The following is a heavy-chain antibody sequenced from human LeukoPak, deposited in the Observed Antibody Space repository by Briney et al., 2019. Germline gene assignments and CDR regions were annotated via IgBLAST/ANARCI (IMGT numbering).Heavy chain of an antibody. J-gene: IGHJ4*02. D-gene: IGHD6-19*01. CDR2: INHSGST. CDR1: GGSLSGYY. V-gene: IGHV4-34*01. Sequence: KPSETLSLTCAVYGGSLSGYYGSWIRQPPGKGLEWIGEINHSGSTNYNPSLKSRVTISVDTSKNQFSLKLSSVTAAGTAVYYCASGYSSGWQIDYWGQGTLVTVSS. CDR3: ASGYSSGWQIDY.